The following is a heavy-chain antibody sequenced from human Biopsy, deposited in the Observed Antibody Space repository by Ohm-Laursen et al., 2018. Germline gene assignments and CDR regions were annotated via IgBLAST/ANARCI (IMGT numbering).Heavy chain of an antibody. CDR2: IFHTGTT. CDR3: ARDRIAYCTATSCDNFGLDV. Sequence: SETLSLTCAVSGYSISTGYYWGWIRQPPGKGLEWIGSIFHTGTTYYNPSLKSRVTISVDTSKNQFSLKLTSVTAADTAVYYCARDRIAYCTATSCDNFGLDVWGQGTTVTVSS. D-gene: IGHD2-8*02. J-gene: IGHJ6*02. CDR1: GYSISTGYY. V-gene: IGHV4-38-2*02.